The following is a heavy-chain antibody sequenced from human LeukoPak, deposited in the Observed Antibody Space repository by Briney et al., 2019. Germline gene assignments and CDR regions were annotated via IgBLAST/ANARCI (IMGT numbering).Heavy chain of an antibody. J-gene: IGHJ4*02. CDR1: GYTLTELS. D-gene: IGHD6-19*01. V-gene: IGHV1-24*01. CDR2: FDPEDGET. CDR3: ATGYSSGWQTQFFDY. Sequence: PSVKVSCKVSGYTLTELSMHWVRQAPGKGLEWMGGFDPEDGETIYAQKFQGRVTMTEDTSTATVYMELSSLRSEDTAVYYCATGYSSGWQTQFFDYWGQGTLVTVSS.